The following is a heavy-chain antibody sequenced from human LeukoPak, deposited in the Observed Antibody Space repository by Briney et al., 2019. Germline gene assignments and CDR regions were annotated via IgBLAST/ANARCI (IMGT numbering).Heavy chain of an antibody. V-gene: IGHV3-21*01. CDR2: ISSSSSYI. J-gene: IGHJ5*02. CDR1: GFTFSSYS. D-gene: IGHD3-3*01. CDR3: ARDDHALYYDFWSGPLRFDP. Sequence: GGSLRLSCAASGFTFSSYSMNWVRQAPGRGLEWVSSISSSSSYIYYADSVKGRFTISRDNAKNSLYMQMNSLRAEDTAVYYCARDDHALYYDFWSGPLRFDPWGQGTLVTVSS.